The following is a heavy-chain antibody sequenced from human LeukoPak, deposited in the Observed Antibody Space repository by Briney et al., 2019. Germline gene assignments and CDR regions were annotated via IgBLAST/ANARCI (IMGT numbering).Heavy chain of an antibody. D-gene: IGHD6-6*01. CDR1: GGSISSGGYY. V-gene: IGHV4-31*03. Sequence: SETLSLTCTVSGGSISSGGYYWSWIRQHPGTGLEWIGYIYYSGSTYYNPSLKSRVTLSVDTSKNQFSLKLSSVTAADTAVYYCARDKTSDNWFDPWGQGTLVTVSS. J-gene: IGHJ5*02. CDR3: ARDKTSDNWFDP. CDR2: IYYSGST.